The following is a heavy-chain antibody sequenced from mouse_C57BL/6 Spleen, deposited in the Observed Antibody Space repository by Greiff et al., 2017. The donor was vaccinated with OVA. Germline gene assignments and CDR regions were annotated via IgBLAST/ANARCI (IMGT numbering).Heavy chain of an antibody. D-gene: IGHD2-4*01. J-gene: IGHJ3*01. CDR2: FNPNYGTT. Sequence: EVQLQESGPELVKPGASVKISCKASGYSFTDYNMNWVKQSNGKSLEWIGVFNPNYGTTSYNQKLKGKATLTVDQSSSTAYMQLNSLTSEDSAVYYCATAYDYDGAWFAYWGQGTLVTVSA. V-gene: IGHV1-39*01. CDR1: GYSFTDYN. CDR3: ATAYDYDGAWFAY.